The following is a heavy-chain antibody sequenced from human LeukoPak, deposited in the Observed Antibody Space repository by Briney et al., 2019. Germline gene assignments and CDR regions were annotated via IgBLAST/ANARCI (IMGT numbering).Heavy chain of an antibody. V-gene: IGHV3-74*01. Sequence: GGSLRLSCAASGISFSSHWMHWVRQAPGKGLVWVAHTSRDGSSTTYADSVKGRFTISRDNSKNTLYLEMNSLRAEDTAVYYCAKERIQLWSRYFDYWGQGTLVTVSS. CDR1: GISFSSHW. CDR2: TSRDGSST. J-gene: IGHJ4*02. D-gene: IGHD5-18*01. CDR3: AKERIQLWSRYFDY.